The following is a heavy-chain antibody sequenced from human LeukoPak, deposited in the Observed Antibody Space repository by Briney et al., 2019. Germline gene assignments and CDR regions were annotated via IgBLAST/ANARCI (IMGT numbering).Heavy chain of an antibody. V-gene: IGHV4-30-2*01. CDR1: GGSISSGGYS. CDR3: ARSPKLSHFDY. D-gene: IGHD2-15*01. CDR2: IYHSGST. Sequence: PSETLSLTCAVSGGSISSGGYSWSWIRQPPGKGLEWIGYIYHSGSTYYNPSLKSRVTISVDRSKNQFSLKLSSVTAADTAVYYCARSPKLSHFDYWGQGTLVTVSS. J-gene: IGHJ4*02.